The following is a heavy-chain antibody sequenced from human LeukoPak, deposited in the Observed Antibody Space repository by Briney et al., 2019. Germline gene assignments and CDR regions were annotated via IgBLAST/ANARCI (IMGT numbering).Heavy chain of an antibody. CDR3: ARYSSSTRAIDI. CDR2: VNSDAGTT. V-gene: IGHV3-74*01. CDR1: GFTFSTYW. Sequence: GGSLRLSCAASGFTFSTYWMHWVRQAPGKGLVWVSRVNSDAGTTTYADSVKGRFTISGDNAKNTLYLQMNSLRAEDTAVYYCARYSSSTRAIDIWGQGTMVTVSS. J-gene: IGHJ3*02. D-gene: IGHD6-13*01.